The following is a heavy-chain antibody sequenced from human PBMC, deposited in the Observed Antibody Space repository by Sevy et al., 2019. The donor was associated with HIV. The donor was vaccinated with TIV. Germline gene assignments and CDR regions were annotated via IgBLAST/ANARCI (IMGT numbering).Heavy chain of an antibody. CDR2: ISSNGGST. CDR1: GFTFSSYA. D-gene: IGHD5-12*01. V-gene: IGHV3-64D*06. CDR3: VNAGEWLATAFDI. J-gene: IGHJ3*02. Sequence: GGSLRLSCSASGFTFSSYAMHWVRQAPGKGLEYVSAISSNGGSTYYADSVKGRFTISIDNSKYKLFLQMSSLRAEDTAVYYCVNAGEWLATAFDIWGQGTMVTGSS.